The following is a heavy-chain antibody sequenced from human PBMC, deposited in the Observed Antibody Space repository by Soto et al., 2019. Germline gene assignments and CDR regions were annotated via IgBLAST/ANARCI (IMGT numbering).Heavy chain of an antibody. CDR1: GFDFNKYW. J-gene: IGHJ4*02. CDR3: ASVGGPLGLLSWGVFAY. Sequence: EVQLMESGGGLVQPEGSLRLSCEASGFDFNKYWMTWVRQGPGKGLEWVGSIRHDGRERYYMDSVKGRFTISRDNANNLLSLQMRSLRAEDTAVYYCASVGGPLGLLSWGVFAYWGQGTLVTVSS. CDR2: IRHDGRER. V-gene: IGHV3-7*05. D-gene: IGHD1-26*01.